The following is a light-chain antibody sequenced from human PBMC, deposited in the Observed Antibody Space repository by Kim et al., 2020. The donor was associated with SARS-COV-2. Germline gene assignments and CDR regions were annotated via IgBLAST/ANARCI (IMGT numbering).Light chain of an antibody. CDR3: QKSDGALGGFT. Sequence: DIQVTQSPSSLSASIGDRVTVTCRASQSISTYLNWYQQKPGKAPNLLIYAASNLQSGVPSRFSGSGSGTDFTLTINSLQAEDFATYFGQKSDGALGGFTFGGGTKVDIK. CDR2: AAS. CDR1: QSISTY. V-gene: IGKV1-39*01. J-gene: IGKJ4*01.